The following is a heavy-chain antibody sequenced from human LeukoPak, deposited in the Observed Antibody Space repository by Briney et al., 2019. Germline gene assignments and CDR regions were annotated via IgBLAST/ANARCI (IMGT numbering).Heavy chain of an antibody. V-gene: IGHV3-23*01. CDR1: GFTFSSYA. J-gene: IGHJ4*02. D-gene: IGHD1-26*01. CDR3: AKVRGWATARYFDY. CDR2: ISGSGGST. Sequence: GGSLRLSGAASGFTFSSYAMSWVRQAPGKGLEWVSAISGSGGSTYYADSVKGRFTISRDNSKNTLYLQMNSLRAEDTAVYYCAKVRGWATARYFDYWGQGTLVTVSS.